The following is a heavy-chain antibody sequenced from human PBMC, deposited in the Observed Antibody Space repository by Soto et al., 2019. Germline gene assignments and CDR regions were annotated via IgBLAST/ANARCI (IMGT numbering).Heavy chain of an antibody. CDR2: MNPSTGNT. Sequence: QVQLVQSGAEVKKPGASVKVSCKASGYTFTSYDIIWVRQATGQGLEWMGWMNPSTGNTDSAEKFQGRLTMTRNTSIRTVYMELSSLSFEATAVYYFARGRIIVAGGFDPWGQGPLVTVSS. J-gene: IGHJ5*02. CDR1: GYTFTSYD. CDR3: ARGRIIVAGGFDP. V-gene: IGHV1-8*01. D-gene: IGHD6-19*01.